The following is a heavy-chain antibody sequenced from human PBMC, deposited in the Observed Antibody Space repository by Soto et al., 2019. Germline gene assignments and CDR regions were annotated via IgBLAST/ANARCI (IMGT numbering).Heavy chain of an antibody. V-gene: IGHV3-11*01. CDR2: ISSSGLTM. D-gene: IGHD2-2*01. CDR1: GFTFSDYY. J-gene: IGHJ4*01. CDR3: AGPQGNCSSASCFKAFY. Sequence: PGGSLSLSCAASGFTFSDYYMTWIRQAPGKGLEWISHISSSGLTMYYADSVKGRFTISRDNAKNSLYLQMNSLRAEDTAVYYCAGPQGNCSSASCFKAFYWGHGTLVTVLL.